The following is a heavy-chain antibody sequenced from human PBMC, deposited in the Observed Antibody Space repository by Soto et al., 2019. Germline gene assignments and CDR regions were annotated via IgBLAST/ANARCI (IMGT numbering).Heavy chain of an antibody. J-gene: IGHJ4*02. Sequence: VGSLRLSCEASGFNFKKFAMGWVRQAPGEGLEWAAGISCCGGSTSYADSVKGRFSLARDDSKSTLSLHLNSLRFEDTARYFCAKADGEQWLIPHLDNWGQGTLVTVSS. V-gene: IGHV3-23*01. CDR3: AKADGEQWLIPHLDN. CDR2: ISCCGGST. D-gene: IGHD6-19*01. CDR1: GFNFKKFA.